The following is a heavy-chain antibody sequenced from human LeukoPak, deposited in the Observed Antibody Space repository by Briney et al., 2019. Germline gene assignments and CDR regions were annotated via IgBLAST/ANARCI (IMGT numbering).Heavy chain of an antibody. J-gene: IGHJ5*02. V-gene: IGHV6-1*01. CDR1: GDSVSSNSAA. CDR2: TYYRSKWYN. Sequence: SQTLSLTCAISGDSVSSNSAAWNWIRQSPSRGLEWLGRTYYRSKWYNDYAVSVKSRITINPDTSKNQFSLQLNSVTPEDTAVYYCAKTPSGGYYDILTNNWFDPWGQGTLVTISS. CDR3: AKTPSGGYYDILTNNWFDP. D-gene: IGHD3-9*01.